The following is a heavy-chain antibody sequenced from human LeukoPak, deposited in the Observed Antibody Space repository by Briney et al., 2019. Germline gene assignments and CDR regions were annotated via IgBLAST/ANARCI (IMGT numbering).Heavy chain of an antibody. J-gene: IGHJ4*02. Sequence: GGSLRLSCAASGFTFSSYAMSGVRQAPGKGLEWVSVISGSGGSKSFADSVKGRFTFSRDNSKNRLYLQMNILRAEDTAVYYCAKEYYYDSSGYYTDYWGQGTLVTVSS. CDR2: ISGSGGSK. CDR1: GFTFSSYA. V-gene: IGHV3-23*01. CDR3: AKEYYYDSSGYYTDY. D-gene: IGHD3-22*01.